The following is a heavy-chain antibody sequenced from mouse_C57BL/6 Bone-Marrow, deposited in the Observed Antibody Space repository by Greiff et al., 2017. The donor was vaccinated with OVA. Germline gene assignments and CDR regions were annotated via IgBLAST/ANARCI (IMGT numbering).Heavy chain of an antibody. J-gene: IGHJ1*03. CDR2: INPGSGGT. CDR1: GYAFTNYL. V-gene: IGHV1-54*01. Sequence: QVQLQQSGAELVRPGTSVKVSCKASGYAFTNYLIEWVKQRPGQGLEWIGVINPGSGGTNYTEKFKGKATLTADKSASTAYMQLSSLTSEDSAVYFCARKKRFDVWGTGTTVTVSS. CDR3: ARKKRFDV.